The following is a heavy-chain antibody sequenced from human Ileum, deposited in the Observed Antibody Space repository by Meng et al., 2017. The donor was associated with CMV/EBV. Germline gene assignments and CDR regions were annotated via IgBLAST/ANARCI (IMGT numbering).Heavy chain of an antibody. CDR1: GFNFDEYY. CDR2: IDISSTTI. CDR3: ARDDGYGMDV. J-gene: IGHJ6*02. V-gene: IGHV3-11*01. D-gene: IGHD3-16*01. Sequence: GAPLRLSCVASGFNFDEYYMSWVRQAPGKGLEWVAYIDISSTTIHYGGSLRGRFTVSRDNARNSLYLQMDILTTADTATYFCARDDGYGMDVWGQGTTVTVSS.